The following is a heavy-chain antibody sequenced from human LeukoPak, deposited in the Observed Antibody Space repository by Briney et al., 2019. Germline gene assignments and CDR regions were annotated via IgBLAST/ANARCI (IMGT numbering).Heavy chain of an antibody. CDR1: GYSIYSNYY. CDR3: AKRGNWGFFDY. CDR2: IHHSGST. V-gene: IGHV4-38-2*02. D-gene: IGHD7-27*01. Sequence: SETLSLTCTVSGYSIYSNYYWAWIRQPPGKGLEWIGLIHHSGSTYYNPSLKSRVTISVDTSKNQFSLKVSSVTAADTAVYYCAKRGNWGFFDYWGQGSLVTVSS. J-gene: IGHJ4*02.